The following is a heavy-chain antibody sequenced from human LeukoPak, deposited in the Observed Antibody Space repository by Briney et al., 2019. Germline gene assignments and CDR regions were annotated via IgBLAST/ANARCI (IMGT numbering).Heavy chain of an antibody. CDR1: GFTFSSYA. CDR2: ISGSGGST. J-gene: IGHJ5*02. V-gene: IGHV3-23*01. Sequence: GGSLRLSCAASGFTFSSYAMSWFRQAPGKGLEWVSAISGSGGSTYYADSVKGRFTISRDNSKNTLYLQMNSLRAEDTAVYYCAKFAHYYGSGSYYSGWFDPWGQGTLVTVSS. CDR3: AKFAHYYGSGSYYSGWFDP. D-gene: IGHD3-10*01.